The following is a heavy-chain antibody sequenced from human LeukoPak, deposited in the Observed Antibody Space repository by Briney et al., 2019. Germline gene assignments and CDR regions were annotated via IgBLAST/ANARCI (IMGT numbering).Heavy chain of an antibody. CDR2: IYPRDGST. CDR1: GYTFTSNY. CDR3: ARDQEGFDY. Sequence: ASVKVSCKASGYTFTSNYIHWVRQAPGQGLEWMGMIYPRDGSTSYAQKFQGRVTVTRDTSTSTVHMELSGLKSEDTAVYYCARDQEGFDYWGQGTLVTVSS. V-gene: IGHV1-46*01. J-gene: IGHJ4*02.